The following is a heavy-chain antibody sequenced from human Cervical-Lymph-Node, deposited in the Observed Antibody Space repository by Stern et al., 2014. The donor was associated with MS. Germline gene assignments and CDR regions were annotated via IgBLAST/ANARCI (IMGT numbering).Heavy chain of an antibody. Sequence: VQLLESGGGVVQPGRSLRLSCEASGFTFSTYGMHWVRQAPGKGLEWVAVTSSDGSNKYYADSVKGRFTVSRDNSKNTLYLQMNSLRAEDTAVYYCAKRIAAAGTHPGTFDYWGQGTLVTVSS. CDR3: AKRIAAAGTHPGTFDY. J-gene: IGHJ4*02. D-gene: IGHD6-13*01. V-gene: IGHV3-30*18. CDR2: TSSDGSNK. CDR1: GFTFSTYG.